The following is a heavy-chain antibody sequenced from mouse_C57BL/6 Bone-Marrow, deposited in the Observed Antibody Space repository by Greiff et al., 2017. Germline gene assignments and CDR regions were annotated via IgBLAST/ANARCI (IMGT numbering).Heavy chain of an antibody. CDR1: GYTFTTYP. J-gene: IGHJ2*01. D-gene: IGHD1-1*02. CDR3: ARGGDDGGYYFDY. CDR2: FNPYNDDT. V-gene: IGHV1-47*01. Sequence: VQLQESGAELVKPGASVKMSCKASGYTFTTYPIEWMKQNHGKSLEWLGNFNPYNDDTKSNEKFKGKAPFTGEKSSSTVYLELSRLTSDDSAVYYCARGGDDGGYYFDYWGQGTTLTVSS.